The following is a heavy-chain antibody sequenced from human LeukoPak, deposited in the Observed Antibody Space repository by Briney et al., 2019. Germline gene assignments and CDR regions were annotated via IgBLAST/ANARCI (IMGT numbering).Heavy chain of an antibody. V-gene: IGHV3-48*01. CDR3: ARHLYAISGGGLLWFGANNWFDP. CDR1: GFTFSSYS. D-gene: IGHD3-10*01. CDR2: ISSSSSTI. Sequence: GGSLRLSCAASGFTFSSYSMNWVRQAPGKGLEWVSYISSSSSTIYYADSVKGRFTISRDNAKNSLYLQMNSLRAEDTAVYYCARHLYAISGGGLLWFGANNWFDPWGQGTLVTVSS. J-gene: IGHJ5*02.